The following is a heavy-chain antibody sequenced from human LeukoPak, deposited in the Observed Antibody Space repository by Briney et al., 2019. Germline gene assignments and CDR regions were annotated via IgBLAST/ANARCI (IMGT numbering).Heavy chain of an antibody. D-gene: IGHD2-2*01. J-gene: IGHJ4*02. CDR1: GFTFMSYE. V-gene: IGHV3-48*03. Sequence: PGGSLRLSCAASGFTFMSYEMNWVRQAPGKGLEWVSYISSSGATKYHADSVKGRFTMSRDNAKNSLSLQMNSLRAEDTAVYYCARGRSTWHLDYWGQGTLVTVSS. CDR3: ARGRSTWHLDY. CDR2: ISSSGATK.